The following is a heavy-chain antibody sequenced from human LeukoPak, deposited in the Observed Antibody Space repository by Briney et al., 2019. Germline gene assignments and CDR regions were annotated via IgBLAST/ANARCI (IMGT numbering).Heavy chain of an antibody. CDR1: GFTFSSYS. Sequence: GGSLRLSCAASGFTFSSYSMNWVRQAPGKGLEWVSSISSSSSYICYADSVKGRFTISRDNAKNSLYLQMNSLRAEDTAVYYCARSSWDYGNAFDIWGQGTMVTVSS. CDR3: ARSSWDYGNAFDI. CDR2: ISSSSSYI. D-gene: IGHD4-17*01. V-gene: IGHV3-21*01. J-gene: IGHJ3*02.